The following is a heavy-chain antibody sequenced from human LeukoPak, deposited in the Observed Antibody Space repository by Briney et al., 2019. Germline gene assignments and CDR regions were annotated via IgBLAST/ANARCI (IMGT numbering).Heavy chain of an antibody. J-gene: IGHJ6*03. D-gene: IGHD3-3*01. Sequence: PSETLSLTCAVYGGSFSGYYWSWIRQPPGKELEWIGEINHSGSTNYNPSLKSRVTISVDTSKNQFSLKLSSVTAADTAVYYCARGHYDFWSGYYTGLSENYMDVWGKGTTVTVSS. CDR3: ARGHYDFWSGYYTGLSENYMDV. CDR2: INHSGST. V-gene: IGHV4-34*01. CDR1: GGSFSGYY.